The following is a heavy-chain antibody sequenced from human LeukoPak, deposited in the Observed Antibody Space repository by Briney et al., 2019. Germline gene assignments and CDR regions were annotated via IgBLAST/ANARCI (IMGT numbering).Heavy chain of an antibody. CDR3: ARWQYDSSGYRKIDC. J-gene: IGHJ4*02. V-gene: IGHV4-59*01. Sequence: SETLSLTCTVSGGSIYSYYWSWIRQPPGKGLEWIGYIYYSGSTNYNPSLKSRVTISVDTSKNQFSLKLSSVTAADTAVYYCARWQYDSSGYRKIDCWGQGTLVTVSS. D-gene: IGHD3-22*01. CDR1: GGSIYSYY. CDR2: IYYSGST.